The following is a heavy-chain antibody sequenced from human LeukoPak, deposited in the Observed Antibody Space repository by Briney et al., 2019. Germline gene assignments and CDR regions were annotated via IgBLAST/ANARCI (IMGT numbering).Heavy chain of an antibody. CDR2: ISSSSSYI. J-gene: IGHJ4*02. CDR1: GFTVSSNY. D-gene: IGHD3-10*01. CDR3: ARVPYGSGSSIDY. Sequence: GGSLRLSCAASGFTVSSNYMSWVRQAPGKGLEWVSSISSSSSYIYYADSVKGRFTISRDNAKNSLYLQMNSLRAEDTAVYYCARVPYGSGSSIDYWGQGTLVTVSS. V-gene: IGHV3-21*01.